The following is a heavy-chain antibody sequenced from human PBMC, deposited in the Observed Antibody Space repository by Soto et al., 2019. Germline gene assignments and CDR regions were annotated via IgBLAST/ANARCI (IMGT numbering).Heavy chain of an antibody. V-gene: IGHV3-23*01. CDR1: GFTFSNYA. Sequence: EVQLLESGGGLVQPGGSLGLSCAASGFTFSNYAMTWFRQAPGKGLEWVSVITGSGGGTYFVDSVKGRFTISRDNSKNTVYLQMNSLRAEDTAVYYCAKRPLTAAGFDYWGQGTLVTVSS. D-gene: IGHD6-13*01. CDR3: AKRPLTAAGFDY. J-gene: IGHJ4*02. CDR2: ITGSGGGT.